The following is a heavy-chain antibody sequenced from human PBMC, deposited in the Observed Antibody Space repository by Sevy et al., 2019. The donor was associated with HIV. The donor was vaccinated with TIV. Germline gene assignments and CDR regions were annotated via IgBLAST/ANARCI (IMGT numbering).Heavy chain of an antibody. CDR2: ISGSGGST. Sequence: GGSLRLSCAASGFTFSSYAMSRVRQAPGKGLEWVSAISGSGGSTYYADSVKGRFTISRDNSKNTLYLQMKSLRFEDMAVYYCAKDTHYLSYDSSGYYYTEYFAYWGQGTLVTVSS. J-gene: IGHJ4*02. CDR1: GFTFSSYA. V-gene: IGHV3-23*01. CDR3: AKDTHYLSYDSSGYYYTEYFAY. D-gene: IGHD3-22*01.